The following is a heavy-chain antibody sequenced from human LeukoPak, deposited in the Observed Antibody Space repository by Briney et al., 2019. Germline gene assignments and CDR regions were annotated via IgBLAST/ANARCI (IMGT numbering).Heavy chain of an antibody. V-gene: IGHV1-69*13. CDR1: GGTFTRYA. J-gene: IGHJ4*01. CDR3: ARDRPYTGGWRSFDY. CDR2: ILPMFGIA. Sequence: ASVKVSCKASGGTFTRYAISWVRQAPGQGLEWMGGILPMFGIANYAQKLQSRVTTTADESTSTAYMEMSSLRSEDTAVYYCARDRPYTGGWRSFDYWGHGTLVTVSS. D-gene: IGHD6-19*01.